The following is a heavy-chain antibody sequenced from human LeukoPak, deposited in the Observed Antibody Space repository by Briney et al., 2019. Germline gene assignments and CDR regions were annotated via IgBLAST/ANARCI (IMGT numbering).Heavy chain of an antibody. CDR3: ARDPAGTGSFDY. V-gene: IGHV3-33*01. J-gene: IGHJ4*02. CDR2: IWYDGSNK. Sequence: PGRSLRLSCAASGFTFSSYGMHWVRQAPGKGLEWVVVIWYDGSNKYYADSVKGRFTVSRDNSKNTLYLQMNSLRAEDTAVYYCARDPAGTGSFDYWGQGTLVTVSS. D-gene: IGHD6-13*01. CDR1: GFTFSSYG.